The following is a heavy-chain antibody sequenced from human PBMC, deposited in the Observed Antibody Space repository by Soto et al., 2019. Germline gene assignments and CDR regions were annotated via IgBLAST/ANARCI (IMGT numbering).Heavy chain of an antibody. CDR3: ASLRGDHYYGSGSYYNRPNYYYYGMDV. J-gene: IGHJ6*02. CDR1: GYTFTSYG. V-gene: IGHV1-18*01. CDR2: ISAYNGNT. D-gene: IGHD3-10*01. Sequence: QVQLVQSGAEVKKPGASVKVSCKASGYTFTSYGISWVRQAPGQGLEWMGWISAYNGNTNYAQKLQGRVTMTTDTSTSTAYMELRSLRSDDTAVYYCASLRGDHYYGSGSYYNRPNYYYYGMDVWGQGTTVTVSS.